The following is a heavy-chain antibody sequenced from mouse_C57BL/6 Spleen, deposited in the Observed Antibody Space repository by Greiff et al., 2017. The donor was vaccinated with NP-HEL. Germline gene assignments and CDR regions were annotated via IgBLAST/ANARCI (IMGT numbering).Heavy chain of an antibody. V-gene: IGHV1-69*01. CDR2: IDPSDSYT. Sequence: QVQLQQPGAELVMPGASVKLSCTASGYTFTSYCMHWVKQRPGQGLEWIGEIDPSDSYTYYNQKFKGKFTLTGDKSSSTAYMQISSLTSEDAAVDYCARKYGSSIDYYAMDCRGQGTSVTVSS. J-gene: IGHJ4*01. CDR1: GYTFTSYC. D-gene: IGHD1-1*01. CDR3: ARKYGSSIDYYAMDC.